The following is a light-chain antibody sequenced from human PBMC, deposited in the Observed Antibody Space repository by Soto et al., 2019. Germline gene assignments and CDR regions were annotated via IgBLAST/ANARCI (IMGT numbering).Light chain of an antibody. J-gene: IGLJ2*01. CDR3: SSFTSSSTVI. Sequence: QAVVTQPASVSGSPGQSITISCTGTSSDVGGYNYVSWYQQHPGKAPKLMIYDVSNRPSGVSNRFSGSKSGNTASLTISGLQAEDEADYYCSSFTSSSTVIFGGGTKLNRP. CDR2: DVS. V-gene: IGLV2-14*01. CDR1: SSDVGGYNY.